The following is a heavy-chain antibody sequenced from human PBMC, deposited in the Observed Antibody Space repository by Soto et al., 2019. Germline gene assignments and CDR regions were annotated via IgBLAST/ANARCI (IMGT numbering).Heavy chain of an antibody. J-gene: IGHJ5*02. V-gene: IGHV4-34*01. Sequence: PSETLSLTCAVYGGSFSGYYWSWIRQPPGKGLEWIGEINHSGSTNYNPSLKSRVTISVDTSKNQFSLKLSSVTAADTAVYYCARSLDIVATSLCWFDPWGQGTLVTAPQ. CDR1: GGSFSGYY. CDR2: INHSGST. CDR3: ARSLDIVATSLCWFDP. D-gene: IGHD5-12*01.